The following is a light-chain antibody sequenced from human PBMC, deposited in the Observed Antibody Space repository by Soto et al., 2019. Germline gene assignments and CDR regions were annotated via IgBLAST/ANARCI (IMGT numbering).Light chain of an antibody. CDR1: ESVSSSY. V-gene: IGKV3-20*01. Sequence: EIVLTQSPGTLSLSPGERATLSCRASESVSSSYLAWYQQKPGQAPRLLIYGASSRATGTPDRFSGSGSGTDFILTISRLEPEDFAVYYCQQYGSSPWTFAQETKV. J-gene: IGKJ1*01. CDR2: GAS. CDR3: QQYGSSPWT.